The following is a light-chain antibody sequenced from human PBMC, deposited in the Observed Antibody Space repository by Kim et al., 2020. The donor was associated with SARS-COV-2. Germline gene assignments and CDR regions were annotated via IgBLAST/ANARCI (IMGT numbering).Light chain of an antibody. V-gene: IGLV2-14*03. CDR3: SSYTSSSLV. J-gene: IGLJ2*01. CDR1: SSDVGGYNY. Sequence: PGQSITTSCTGTSSDVGGYNYVSWYQQHPGKAPKLMIYDVSNRPSGVSNRFSGSKSGNTASLTISGLQAEDEADYYCSSYTSSSLVFGGGTQLTVL. CDR2: DVS.